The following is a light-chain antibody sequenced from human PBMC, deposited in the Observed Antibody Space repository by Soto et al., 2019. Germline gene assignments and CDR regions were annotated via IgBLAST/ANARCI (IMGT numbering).Light chain of an antibody. CDR2: GNT. Sequence: QSVLTQPPSVSGAPGQGVTISCTGRSSNIGAGYDVHWYQQLPGTVPKLLIYGNTNRPSGVPDRFSGSKSGTSASLAITGLQAEDEADYYCQSYDSSLSGVVFGGGTQLTVL. V-gene: IGLV1-40*01. CDR1: SSNIGAGYD. CDR3: QSYDSSLSGVV. J-gene: IGLJ2*01.